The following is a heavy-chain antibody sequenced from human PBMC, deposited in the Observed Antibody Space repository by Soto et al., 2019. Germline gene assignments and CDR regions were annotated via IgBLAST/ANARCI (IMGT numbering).Heavy chain of an antibody. CDR1: GGSIRVQSYY. CDR3: TRRYNWNDYYFDP. J-gene: IGHJ5*02. D-gene: IGHD1-20*01. CDR2: SYYSGTS. Sequence: AETLSLTCSVSGGSIRVQSYYWTWIRQTPGKGLEWVGSSYYSGTSYFNPALKGRVTISVDTSTNQFSLRPTSVTAADTAVYYCTRRYNWNDYYFDPWGQGTLVTSPQ. V-gene: IGHV4-39*01.